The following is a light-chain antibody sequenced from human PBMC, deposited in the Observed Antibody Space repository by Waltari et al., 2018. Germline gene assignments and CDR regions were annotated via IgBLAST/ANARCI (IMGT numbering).Light chain of an antibody. V-gene: IGLV1-40*01. CDR1: SSNIGAGYY. CDR2: DND. CDR3: QSYDTTLRGSI. J-gene: IGLJ2*01. Sequence: QSVLTQPPSLSGAPGQRVTFSCTGSSSNIGAGYYVHWYQQLPGTAPKLLIYDNDNRPSGVPDRFSGSKSGTSASLAITVLQAEDEADYYCQSYDTTLRGSIFGGGTKLTVL.